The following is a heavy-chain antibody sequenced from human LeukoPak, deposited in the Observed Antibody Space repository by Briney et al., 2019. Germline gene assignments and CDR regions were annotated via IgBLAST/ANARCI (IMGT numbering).Heavy chain of an antibody. J-gene: IGHJ4*02. V-gene: IGHV4-38-2*01. CDR3: ARKEGYDRSGYFDY. Sequence: SETLSLTCAVSGYSISSGYYWGWIRQPPGKGLEWIGSIYHSGSTYYNPSLKSRVTISVDTSKNQFSLKLSSVTAADTAVYYCARKEGYDRSGYFDYWGQGTLVTVSS. CDR2: IYHSGST. D-gene: IGHD3-22*01. CDR1: GYSISSGYY.